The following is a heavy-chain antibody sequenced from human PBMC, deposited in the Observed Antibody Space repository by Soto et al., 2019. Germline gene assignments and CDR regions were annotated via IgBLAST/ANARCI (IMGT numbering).Heavy chain of an antibody. D-gene: IGHD2-15*01. J-gene: IGHJ4*02. Sequence: PGGSLRLSCAAXXFTXSSYGXXWVXXXXXKGLEWVAVISYDGSNKYYADSVKGRFTISRDNSKNTLYLQMNSLRAEDTAVYYCAKDQVRVVVAAAFDYWGQGTLVTVS. V-gene: IGHV3-30*18. CDR1: XFTXSSYG. CDR3: AKDQVRVVVAAAFDY. CDR2: ISYDGSNK.